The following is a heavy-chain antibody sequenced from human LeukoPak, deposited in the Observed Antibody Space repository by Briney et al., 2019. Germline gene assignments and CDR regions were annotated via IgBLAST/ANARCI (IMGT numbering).Heavy chain of an antibody. Sequence: GGSLRLSCAPSGFTFSSYGMHWVRQAPGKALEGVADISYDGSNNAYADSVKGRVTTSSDNSKNALYLQMNSLRAEDTAVYYCAKDSGGSGTVYYYYGMDVWGQGTTVTVSS. CDR2: ISYDGSNN. J-gene: IGHJ6*02. V-gene: IGHV3-30*18. CDR3: AKDSGGSGTVYYYYGMDV. D-gene: IGHD3-10*01. CDR1: GFTFSSYG.